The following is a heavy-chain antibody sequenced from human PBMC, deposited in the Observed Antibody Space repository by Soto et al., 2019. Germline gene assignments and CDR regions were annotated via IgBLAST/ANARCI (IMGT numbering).Heavy chain of an antibody. CDR1: GDSITNSRW. J-gene: IGHJ3*01. V-gene: IGHV4-4*02. CDR2: ILHSGET. CDR3: AYSTGWYRHDV. Sequence: QVQLQESGPGLVKPSGTLSLTCAVSGDSITNSRWWTWVPQPPGKGLEWIGDILHSGETNYNPSLKSRVFISVDKSQNQFSLRVSSVTAADTAVYYCAYSTGWYRHDVWGQGTLVTVSS. D-gene: IGHD6-19*01.